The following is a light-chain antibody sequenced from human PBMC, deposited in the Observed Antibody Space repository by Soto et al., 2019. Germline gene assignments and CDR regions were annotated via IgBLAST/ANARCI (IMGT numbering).Light chain of an antibody. J-gene: IGKJ1*01. CDR3: QQYNSYPWT. Sequence: EIQMTQSPSTLSASVGERVTITCRASQSISSRLAWYQQKPGKAPKLLIYKASSIESGIPARFSGSGSGTEFTLTISSLQPDDFATYYCQQYNSYPWTFGQGTKVEIK. V-gene: IGKV1-5*03. CDR1: QSISSR. CDR2: KAS.